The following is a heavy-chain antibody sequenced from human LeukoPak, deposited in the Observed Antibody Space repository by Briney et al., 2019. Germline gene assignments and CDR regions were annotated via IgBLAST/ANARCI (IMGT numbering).Heavy chain of an antibody. V-gene: IGHV3-21*01. Sequence: GGSLRLSCAASGFTFSSYSMNWVRQAPGKGLEWVSSISSSSSYIYYADSVKGRFTISRDNAKNSLYLQMNSLRAEDTAVYYCAKATITYGDGAFDYWGQGTLVTVSS. CDR2: ISSSSSYI. D-gene: IGHD4-17*01. J-gene: IGHJ4*02. CDR3: AKATITYGDGAFDY. CDR1: GFTFSSYS.